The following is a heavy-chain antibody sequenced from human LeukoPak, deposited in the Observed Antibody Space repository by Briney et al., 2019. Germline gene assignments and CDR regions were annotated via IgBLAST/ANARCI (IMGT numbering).Heavy chain of an antibody. CDR3: ARHWGIAAAGTGGYYYYYGMDV. J-gene: IGHJ6*02. CDR2: IYYSGST. V-gene: IGHV4-59*08. Sequence: SETLSLTCTVSGGSISSYYWSWIRQPPGKGLEWIGYIYYSGSTNYNPSLKSRVTISVDTSKNQFSLKLSSVTAADTAMYYCARHWGIAAAGTGGYYYYYGMDVWGQGTTVTVSS. CDR1: GGSISSYY. D-gene: IGHD6-13*01.